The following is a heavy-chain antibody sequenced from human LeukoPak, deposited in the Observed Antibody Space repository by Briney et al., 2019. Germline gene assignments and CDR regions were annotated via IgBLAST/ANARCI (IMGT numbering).Heavy chain of an antibody. J-gene: IGHJ3*02. Sequence: SETLSLTCTVSGGSISSGSYYWSWIRQPAGKGLEWIGRIYTSGSTNYNPSLKSRVTISVDTSKNQFSLKLSSVTAADTAVYYCAREGDGYNQNQEADAFDIWGQGTMVTVSS. CDR1: GGSISSGSYY. CDR3: AREGDGYNQNQEADAFDI. CDR2: IYTSGST. V-gene: IGHV4-61*02. D-gene: IGHD5-24*01.